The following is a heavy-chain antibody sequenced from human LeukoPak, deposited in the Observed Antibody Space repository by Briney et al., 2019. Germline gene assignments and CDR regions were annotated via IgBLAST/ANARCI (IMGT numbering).Heavy chain of an antibody. Sequence: GGSLRLSCAASGFTFSSCWMSWVRQAPGKGLEWVASVKQDENTKYYADSVKGRFTISRDNAKNSLYLQMNSLRAEDTAVYYCARDLAFAEDTAMANRGYWGQGTLVTVSS. J-gene: IGHJ4*02. CDR2: VKQDENTK. D-gene: IGHD5-18*01. CDR1: GFTFSSCW. V-gene: IGHV3-7*01. CDR3: ARDLAFAEDTAMANRGY.